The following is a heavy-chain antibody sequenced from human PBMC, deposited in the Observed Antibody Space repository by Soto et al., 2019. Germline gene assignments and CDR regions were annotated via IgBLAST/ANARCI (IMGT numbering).Heavy chain of an antibody. Sequence: KPSETLSLTCTVSGGSIRSGDSYWSWIRQPPGKGLEWIGYIYYSGSTYYNPSLKSRVTISLDTSKNQFSLTLSSVTAADTAVYYCARNHYSDRSGTDYWGQGTLVTVSS. D-gene: IGHD3-22*01. J-gene: IGHJ4*02. CDR3: ARNHYSDRSGTDY. CDR1: GGSIRSGDSY. V-gene: IGHV4-30-4*01. CDR2: IYYSGST.